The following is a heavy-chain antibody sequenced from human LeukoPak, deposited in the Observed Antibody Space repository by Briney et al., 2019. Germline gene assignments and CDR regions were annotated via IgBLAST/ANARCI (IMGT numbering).Heavy chain of an antibody. CDR3: ARGTLSEYFQH. D-gene: IGHD2/OR15-2a*01. J-gene: IGHJ1*01. CDR2: ISSSSSYI. CDR1: GFTFSSYS. V-gene: IGHV3-21*01. Sequence: GGSLRLSCAASGFTFSSYSMNWVRQAPGKGVEWVSSISSSSSYIYYADSVKGRFTVSRDNAKNSLYLQMNSLRAEDTAVYYCARGTLSEYFQHWGQGTLVTVSS.